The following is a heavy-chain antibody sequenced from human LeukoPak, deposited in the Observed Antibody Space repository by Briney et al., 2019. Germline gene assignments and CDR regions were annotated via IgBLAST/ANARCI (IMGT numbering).Heavy chain of an antibody. Sequence: ASVKVSCKASGYTFTSYDINWVRQASGQGLEWMGWMNPNSGNTGYAQKFQGRVTMTRNTSISTAYMELSSLRSEDTAVYYCARGSISWFGELSPTNWFDPWGQGTLVTVSS. J-gene: IGHJ5*02. CDR1: GYTFTSYD. D-gene: IGHD3-10*01. CDR2: MNPNSGNT. V-gene: IGHV1-8*01. CDR3: ARGSISWFGELSPTNWFDP.